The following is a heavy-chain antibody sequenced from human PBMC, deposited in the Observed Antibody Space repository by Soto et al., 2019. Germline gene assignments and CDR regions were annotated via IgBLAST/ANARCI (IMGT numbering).Heavy chain of an antibody. CDR1: GYTFTSYY. CDR2: INPSGGST. V-gene: IGHV1-46*01. Sequence: QVQLVQSGAEVKKPGASVKVSCKASGYTFTSYYMHWVRQAPGQGLEWMVIINPSGGSTSYVQKFQCRVTLPRDTSTSRAYMELSSLRSEDTAVYYCARDSLTTVVTHHYYYGMDVWGQGTTVTVSS. D-gene: IGHD4-17*01. CDR3: ARDSLTTVVTHHYYYGMDV. J-gene: IGHJ6*02.